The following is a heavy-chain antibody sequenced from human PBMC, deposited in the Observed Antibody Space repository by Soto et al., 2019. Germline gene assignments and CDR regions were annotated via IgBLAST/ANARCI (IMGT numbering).Heavy chain of an antibody. V-gene: IGHV1-46*01. J-gene: IGHJ1*01. D-gene: IGHD2-15*01. CDR3: AREENCSDGICYSEYFQR. Sequence: QVQLVQSGAEVKKPGASVKVSCKASGYIFTAYSMHWVRQAPGQGLEWMGVVNPSGGSTNYAQMFQGRITRTRDTSTSTVYMDLSSLTSEDTAVYYCAREENCSDGICYSEYFQRWGQGTLVTVSS. CDR1: GYIFTAYS. CDR2: VNPSGGST.